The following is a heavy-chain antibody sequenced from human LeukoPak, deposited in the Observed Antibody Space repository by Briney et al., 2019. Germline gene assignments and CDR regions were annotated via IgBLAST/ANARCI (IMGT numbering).Heavy chain of an antibody. CDR1: GYTFTSYD. CDR2: MNPNSGST. D-gene: IGHD1-26*01. CDR3: ARGVGATTSFDY. J-gene: IGHJ4*02. V-gene: IGHV1-8*01. Sequence: EASVKVSCKASGYTFTSYDINWVRQATGQGLEWMGWMNPNSGSTSYAQKFQGRVTMTRDTSTSTVYMELSSLRSEDTAVYYCARGVGATTSFDYWGQGTLVTVSS.